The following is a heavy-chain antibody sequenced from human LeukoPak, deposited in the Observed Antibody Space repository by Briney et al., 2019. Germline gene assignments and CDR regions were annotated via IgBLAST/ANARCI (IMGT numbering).Heavy chain of an antibody. V-gene: IGHV1-46*01. D-gene: IGHD6-13*01. CDR1: GYTFTSYY. J-gene: IGHJ4*02. Sequence: GASVKVSCKASGYTFTSYYMHWVRQAPGQGLEWMGIINPSGGSTSYAQKFQGRVTMTRDTSTGTVYMELSSLRSEDTAVYYCARDRIAAAGTSAVGYWGQGTLVTVSS. CDR3: ARDRIAAAGTSAVGY. CDR2: INPSGGST.